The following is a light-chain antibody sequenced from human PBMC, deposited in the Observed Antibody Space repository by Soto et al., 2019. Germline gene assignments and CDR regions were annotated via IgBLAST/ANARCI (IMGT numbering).Light chain of an antibody. J-gene: IGKJ5*01. CDR3: MQGTYWPIT. Sequence: DVVMTQSPLSLPVTLGQPASISCRSNQSLVHSDGIAYFSWFQQRPGRSPRRLIYKVSNRDSGVPARFSGSGSGTDFALKISRLEAEDVGGYYCMQGTYWPITFGQGTRLDIK. V-gene: IGKV2-30*02. CDR2: KVS. CDR1: QSLVHSDGIAY.